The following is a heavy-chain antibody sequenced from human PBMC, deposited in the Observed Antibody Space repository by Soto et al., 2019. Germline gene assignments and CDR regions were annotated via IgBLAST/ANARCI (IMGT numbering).Heavy chain of an antibody. Sequence: EVQLVESGGGLVQPGGSLRLSCAASGFTFSSYSMNWVRQAPGKGLEWVSYISSSSSTIYYADSVKCRFTISRDNAKNSLYLQMKSLRDEDTAVYYCARDLVAATDTEYFQHWGQGTLVTVSS. CDR3: ARDLVAATDTEYFQH. J-gene: IGHJ1*01. V-gene: IGHV3-48*02. D-gene: IGHD2-15*01. CDR1: GFTFSSYS. CDR2: ISSSSSTI.